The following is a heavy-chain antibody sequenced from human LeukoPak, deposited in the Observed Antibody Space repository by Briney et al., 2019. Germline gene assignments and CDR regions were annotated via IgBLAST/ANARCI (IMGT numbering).Heavy chain of an antibody. CDR3: ARLPPPYDSSGYFNRDYYYYMDV. CDR1: GGSFSGYY. V-gene: IGHV4-34*01. D-gene: IGHD3-22*01. CDR2: INHSGST. Sequence: PSETLSLTCAVYGGSFSGYYWSWIRQPPGKGLEWIGEINHSGSTNYNPSLKSRVTISVDTSKNQFSLKLSSVTAADTAVYYCARLPPPYDSSGYFNRDYYYYMDVWGRGTTVTVSS. J-gene: IGHJ6*03.